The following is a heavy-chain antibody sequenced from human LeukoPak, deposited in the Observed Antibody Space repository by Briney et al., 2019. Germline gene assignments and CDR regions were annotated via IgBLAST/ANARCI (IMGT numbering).Heavy chain of an antibody. CDR2: ISSSSTYI. Sequence: PGGSLRLSCAASGFIFSSYSMNWVRQAPGKGLEWVSCISSSSTYIHYADSVKGRFTISRDNSKNTLYLQMNSLRAEDTAVYYCAKDRALPFYYYDSSGSYFDYWGQGTLVTVSS. V-gene: IGHV3-21*04. D-gene: IGHD3-22*01. CDR1: GFIFSSYS. J-gene: IGHJ4*02. CDR3: AKDRALPFYYYDSSGSYFDY.